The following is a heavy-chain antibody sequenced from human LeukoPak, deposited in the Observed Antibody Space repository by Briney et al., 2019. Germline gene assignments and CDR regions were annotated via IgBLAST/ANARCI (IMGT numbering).Heavy chain of an antibody. Sequence: SETLSLTCTVSGGSISSYYWSWIRQPPGKGLEWIGEINHSGSTNYNPSLKSRVTISVDTSKNQFSLKLSSVTAADTAVYYCARGPLLQTYYYGSGSYGFSYNWFDPWGQGTLVTVSS. CDR1: GGSISSYY. D-gene: IGHD3-10*01. J-gene: IGHJ5*02. V-gene: IGHV4-34*01. CDR2: INHSGST. CDR3: ARGPLLQTYYYGSGSYGFSYNWFDP.